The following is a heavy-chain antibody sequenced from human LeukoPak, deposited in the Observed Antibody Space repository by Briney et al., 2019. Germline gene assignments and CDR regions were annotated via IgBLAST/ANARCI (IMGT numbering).Heavy chain of an antibody. D-gene: IGHD4-11*01. CDR3: ARGYSYRFDY. V-gene: IGHV3-66*01. J-gene: IGHJ4*02. CDR1: GFTFSSYA. Sequence: SGGSLRLSCAASGFTFSSYAMHWVRQAPGKGLEWVSLIYSGGSTYYAGSVKGRFTISRDNGNNALYLQMNSLRDGDTAVYYCARGYSYRFDYWGQGTLVTVSS. CDR2: IYSGGST.